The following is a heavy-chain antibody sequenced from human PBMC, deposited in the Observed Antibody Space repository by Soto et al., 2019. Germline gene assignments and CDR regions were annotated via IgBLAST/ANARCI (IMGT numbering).Heavy chain of an antibody. CDR2: INANNGGT. Sequence: ASVKVSCKASGYIFTGYYIHWVRQVPGQGLEWMGWINANNGGTNYAQNFQGRVTITADEPTSTAFMELSSLKSEDTAVFYCARGYCSGGNCYSGMDVWGQGTMVTVSS. CDR1: GYIFTGYY. J-gene: IGHJ6*02. D-gene: IGHD2-15*01. CDR3: ARGYCSGGNCYSGMDV. V-gene: IGHV1-2*02.